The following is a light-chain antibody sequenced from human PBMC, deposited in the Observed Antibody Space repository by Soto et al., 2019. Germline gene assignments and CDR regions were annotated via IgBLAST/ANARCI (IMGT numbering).Light chain of an antibody. CDR2: DTS. CDR3: LLFYSGDRV. CDR1: PGAVTSGHY. J-gene: IGLJ1*01. Sequence: QAVVTQEPSLTVAPGGTVTLTCCSSPGAVTSGHYPYWFQQKPGQAPRTLIYDTSNRHSWTPARFSGSLLGGKAALTLSGAQPEDEADYYCLLFYSGDRVFGTGTKLTVL. V-gene: IGLV7-46*01.